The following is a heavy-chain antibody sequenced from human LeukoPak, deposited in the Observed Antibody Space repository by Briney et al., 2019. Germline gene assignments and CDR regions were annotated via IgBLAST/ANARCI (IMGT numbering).Heavy chain of an antibody. CDR1: GYSISSDYY. Sequence: SETLSLTCAISGYSISSDYYWGWIRQPPGKGLEWIGSIYHSGSTYYIPSLKSRVTISVDTSKNQFSLKLSSVTAADTAVYYCARGIAVAAPPDAFDIWGQGTMVTVSS. V-gene: IGHV4-38-2*01. J-gene: IGHJ3*02. CDR2: IYHSGST. D-gene: IGHD6-19*01. CDR3: ARGIAVAAPPDAFDI.